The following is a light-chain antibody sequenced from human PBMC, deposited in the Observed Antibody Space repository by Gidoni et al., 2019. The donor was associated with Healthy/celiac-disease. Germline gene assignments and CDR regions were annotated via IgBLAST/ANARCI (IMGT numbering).Light chain of an antibody. J-gene: IGLJ2*01. CDR2: RDS. CDR3: QVWDSSTAGV. CDR1: NIGSKN. V-gene: IGLV3-9*01. Sequence: SSELTPPLSLSPALGQTARITCGGNNIGSKNVLWYQQKPGQAPVLVSYRDSNRPSGFPERFSGCNSGNTATLTISRAQAGDEADYYCQVWDSSTAGVFGGGTKLTVL.